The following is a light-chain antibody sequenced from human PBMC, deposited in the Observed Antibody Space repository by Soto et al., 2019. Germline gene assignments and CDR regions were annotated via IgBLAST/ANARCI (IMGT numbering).Light chain of an antibody. Sequence: QSALTQPASVSGSPGQSITISCTGSSSDVGGYKYVSWYQQHPGKAPKLIIYEVSNRPSGVSNRFSGSKSGNTASLTIAGLQAEDEADYCCSSYRSSSTWVFGGGTKVTVL. CDR1: SSDVGGYKY. CDR3: SSYRSSSTWV. J-gene: IGLJ3*02. CDR2: EVS. V-gene: IGLV2-14*01.